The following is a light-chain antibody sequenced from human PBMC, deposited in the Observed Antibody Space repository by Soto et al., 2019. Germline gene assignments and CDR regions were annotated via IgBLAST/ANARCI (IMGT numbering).Light chain of an antibody. CDR2: GAS. CDR3: QQYGSSPRT. CDR1: QSVSSSY. J-gene: IGKJ1*01. V-gene: IGKV3-20*01. Sequence: EIVLTQSPGTLSLSPGERATLSCRARQSVSSSYLAWYQQKPGQAPRLLIYGASSRATGITDRFSGSGSGTDFTLTISRLEPEDFAVYYCQQYGSSPRTFVQGTKVEIK.